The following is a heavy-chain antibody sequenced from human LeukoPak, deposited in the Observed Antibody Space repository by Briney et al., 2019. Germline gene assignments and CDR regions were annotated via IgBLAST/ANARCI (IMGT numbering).Heavy chain of an antibody. CDR3: TRGGPEGSGYSYGSHDY. CDR2: INPNSGAT. Sequence: ASVKVSCKASGYTFTSYYMHWVRQAPGQGLEWMGWINPNSGATNYAQKFQGRVTTTRDTSISTVYMELSRLRSDDTAVYYCTRGGPEGSGYSYGSHDYWGQGTLVTVSS. D-gene: IGHD5-18*01. V-gene: IGHV1-2*02. J-gene: IGHJ4*02. CDR1: GYTFTSYY.